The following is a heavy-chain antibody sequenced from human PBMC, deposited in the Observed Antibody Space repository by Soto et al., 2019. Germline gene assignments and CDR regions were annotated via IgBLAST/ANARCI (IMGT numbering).Heavy chain of an antibody. CDR1: GGSISSGGYY. CDR3: ARARSRGYSYGCWFDP. D-gene: IGHD5-18*01. CDR2: IYYSGST. Sequence: PSETLSLTCTVSGGSISSGGYYWSWIRQHPGKGLEWIGYIYYSGSTYYNPSLKSRVTISVDTSKNQFSLKLSSVTAADTAAYYCARARSRGYSYGCWFDPWGQGTLVTVSS. J-gene: IGHJ5*02. V-gene: IGHV4-31*03.